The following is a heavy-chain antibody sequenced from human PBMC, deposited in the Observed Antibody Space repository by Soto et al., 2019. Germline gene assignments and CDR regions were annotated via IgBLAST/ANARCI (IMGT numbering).Heavy chain of an antibody. CDR2: ISSSSSTI. V-gene: IGHV3-48*01. Sequence: GGSLRLSCAASGFTFSSYSMNWVRQAPGKGLEWVSYISSSSSTIYYADSVKGRFTISRDNAKNSLYLQMNSLRAEDTAVYYCVRGHCTSMNCYGLGNPTSGTENIYGVDVWGQGTSVTVSS. J-gene: IGHJ6*02. CDR3: VRGHCTSMNCYGLGNPTSGTENIYGVDV. CDR1: GFTFSSYS. D-gene: IGHD1-1*01.